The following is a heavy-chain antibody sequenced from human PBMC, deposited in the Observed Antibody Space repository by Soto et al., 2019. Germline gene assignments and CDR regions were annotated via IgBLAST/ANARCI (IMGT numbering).Heavy chain of an antibody. V-gene: IGHV1-3*01. CDR3: ARGQDIGSWSIDH. CDR2: NNAGTGAT. Sequence: ASVKVSCKAFGYTFSNYALHWVRQAPGQRLEWMGCNNAGTGATEYSQKFQDRVTITRDTSANTVYMEMNSLRSEDTAVYYCARGQDIGSWSIDHWGQGTLVTVSS. CDR1: GYTFSNYA. D-gene: IGHD6-13*01. J-gene: IGHJ4*02.